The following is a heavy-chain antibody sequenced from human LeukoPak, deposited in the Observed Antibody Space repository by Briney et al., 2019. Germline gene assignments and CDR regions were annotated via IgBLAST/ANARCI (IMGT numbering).Heavy chain of an antibody. Sequence: GGSLRLSCAASGFTFSHHGMNWVRQAPGKGLEWVSGVGPSGARTYYADSVKGRFTVSRDNSKNTLYLQMNSLRAEDTAVYYCAKVGLEWLLGAAHFDYWGQGTLVTVSS. V-gene: IGHV3-23*01. CDR1: GFTFSHHG. CDR3: AKVGLEWLLGAAHFDY. CDR2: VGPSGART. D-gene: IGHD3-3*01. J-gene: IGHJ4*02.